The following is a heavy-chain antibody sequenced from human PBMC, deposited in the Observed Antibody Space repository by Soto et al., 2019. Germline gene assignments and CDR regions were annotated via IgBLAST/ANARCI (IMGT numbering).Heavy chain of an antibody. J-gene: IGHJ4*02. D-gene: IGHD3-9*01. CDR3: AKDLQVLRYFDWPSYYFDY. Sequence: GGSLRLSCAASGFTFSSYAMSWVRQAPGKGLEWVSAISGSGGSTYYADSVKGRFTISRDNSKNTLYLQMNSLRAEDTAVYYCAKDLQVLRYFDWPSYYFDYWGQGTLVTVSS. V-gene: IGHV3-23*01. CDR2: ISGSGGST. CDR1: GFTFSSYA.